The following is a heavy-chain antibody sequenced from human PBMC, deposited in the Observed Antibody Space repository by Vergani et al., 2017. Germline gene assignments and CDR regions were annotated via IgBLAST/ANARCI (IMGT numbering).Heavy chain of an antibody. Sequence: QVQLQESGPGLVKPSQTLSLPCTVSGGSISSGGYYWRWIRQHTGKGLEWIGYIYYSGSTYYNPSLKSRVNISVDTSKNQFTLKLSSVTAADSAVYYCARGEGITMVRGVIDAFDIWGQGTMVTVSS. V-gene: IGHV4-31*03. CDR2: IYYSGST. CDR1: GGSISSGGYY. CDR3: ARGEGITMVRGVIDAFDI. D-gene: IGHD3-10*01. J-gene: IGHJ3*02.